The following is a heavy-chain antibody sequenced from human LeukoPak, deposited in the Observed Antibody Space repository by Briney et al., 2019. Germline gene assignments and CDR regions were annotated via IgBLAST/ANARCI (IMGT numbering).Heavy chain of an antibody. J-gene: IGHJ6*03. Sequence: SETLSLTCTVSGGSISSHYWSWIRQPPGKGLEWIGYIYYSGSTNYNPSLKSRVTISVDTSKNQFSLKLSSVTAADTAMYYCARVSLGGPFYYYYYMDVWGKGTTVTVSS. D-gene: IGHD3-16*01. CDR2: IYYSGST. CDR3: ARVSLGGPFYYYYYMDV. V-gene: IGHV4-59*11. CDR1: GGSISSHY.